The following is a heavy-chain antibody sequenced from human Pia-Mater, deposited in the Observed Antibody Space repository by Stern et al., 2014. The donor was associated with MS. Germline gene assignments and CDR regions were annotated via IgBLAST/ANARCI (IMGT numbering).Heavy chain of an antibody. CDR2: ISPLFGTT. CDR3: VRDQGGIAAS. J-gene: IGHJ4*02. D-gene: IGHD6-13*01. Sequence: VQLVESGAEVKKPGSSMKVSCQASGDSFSTIEISWVRQAPGQGLEWLGGISPLFGTTNYAQKVQGRVTIIADVSTSTVNMELVSIRLEDTAVYYCVRDQGGIAASWGQGTLVTVSS. CDR1: GDSFSTIE. V-gene: IGHV1-69*01.